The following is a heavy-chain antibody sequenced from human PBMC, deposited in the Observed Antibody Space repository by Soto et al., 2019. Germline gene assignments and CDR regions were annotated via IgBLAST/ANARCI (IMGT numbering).Heavy chain of an antibody. CDR1: GGTFSSYA. J-gene: IGHJ4*02. CDR2: IIPVFGTA. D-gene: IGHD6-13*01. Sequence: GASGKVSCKASGGTFSSYAISWVRQAPGQGLEWMGGIIPVFGTANYAQKFQGRVTITADESTSTAYMEPSSLRSEDTAVYYCASPEPPYSSTVKNWGQGTLVTVSS. V-gene: IGHV1-69*13. CDR3: ASPEPPYSSTVKN.